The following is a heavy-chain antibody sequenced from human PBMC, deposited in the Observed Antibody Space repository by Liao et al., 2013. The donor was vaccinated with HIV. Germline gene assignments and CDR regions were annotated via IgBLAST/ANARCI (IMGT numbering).Heavy chain of an antibody. V-gene: IGHV4-61*02. Sequence: QVQLQESGPGLVKPSQTLSLTCTVSGGSISSGSYYWSWIRQPAGKGLEWIGRIYTSGSTNYNPSLKSRVTMSVDTSKNHFSLKLSSVTAADTAVYYCARGGSYRTLIFDYWGQGTLVTVSS. CDR2: IYTSGST. J-gene: IGHJ4*02. CDR1: GGSISSGSYY. CDR3: ARGGSYRTLIFDY. D-gene: IGHD1-26*01.